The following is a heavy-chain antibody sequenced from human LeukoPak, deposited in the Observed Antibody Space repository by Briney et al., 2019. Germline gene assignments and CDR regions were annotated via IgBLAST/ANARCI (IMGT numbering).Heavy chain of an antibody. Sequence: PGGSLRLSCAASGVNFSTYAMHWVRQAPGKGLEWMGIISYDRSKTYYADPVKGRFTISRDNAKNKLYLQVNSLRTEDTAVYYCARDLQVAGLAGVGYWGQGTLVTVSS. CDR2: ISYDRSKT. CDR1: GVNFSTYA. D-gene: IGHD2-15*01. CDR3: ARDLQVAGLAGVGY. V-gene: IGHV3-30*04. J-gene: IGHJ4*02.